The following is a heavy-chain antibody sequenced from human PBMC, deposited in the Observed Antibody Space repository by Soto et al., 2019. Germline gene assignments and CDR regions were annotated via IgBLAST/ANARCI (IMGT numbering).Heavy chain of an antibody. D-gene: IGHD3-22*01. CDR1: GFTFSSYG. Sequence: HPGGSLRLSCAASGFTFSSYGMHWVRQAPGKGLEWVAVISYDGSNKYYADSVKGRFTISRDNSKNTLYLQMNSLRAEDTAVYYCAKPRYYDSSGYYQQVFDYWGQGTLVTVSS. J-gene: IGHJ4*02. CDR2: ISYDGSNK. CDR3: AKPRYYDSSGYYQQVFDY. V-gene: IGHV3-30*18.